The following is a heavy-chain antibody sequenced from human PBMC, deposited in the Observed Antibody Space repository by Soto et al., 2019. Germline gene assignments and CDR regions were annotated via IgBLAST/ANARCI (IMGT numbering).Heavy chain of an antibody. CDR2: INPSGGST. CDR3: ARGDSNGWHFDS. J-gene: IGHJ4*02. D-gene: IGHD6-19*01. V-gene: IGHV1-46*01. CDR1: GYTVTTYQ. Sequence: ASVKVSCKASGYTVTTYQIHCVRQAPGQGLEWMGTINPSGGSTSYAQRFQGRVTMTRDTSTSTVYVDLNSLRSEDAALYYCARGDSNGWHFDSWGQGTLVTVSS.